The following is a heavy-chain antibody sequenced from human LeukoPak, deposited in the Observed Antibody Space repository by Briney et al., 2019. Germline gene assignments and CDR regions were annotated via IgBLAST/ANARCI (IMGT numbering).Heavy chain of an antibody. CDR2: IYYSGST. Sequence: SETLSLTCIVSGGSISSSSYYWGWIRQPPGKGLEWIGSIYYSGSTYYNPSLKSRVTISVDTSKNQFSLKLSSVTAADTAVYYCARIRYYYGSGSYWGFDYWGQGTLVTVSS. V-gene: IGHV4-39*07. J-gene: IGHJ4*02. CDR1: GGSISSSSYY. D-gene: IGHD3-10*01. CDR3: ARIRYYYGSGSYWGFDY.